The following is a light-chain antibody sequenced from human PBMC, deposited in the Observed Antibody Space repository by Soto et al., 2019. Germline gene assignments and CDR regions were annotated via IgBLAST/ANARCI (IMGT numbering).Light chain of an antibody. V-gene: IGLV2-23*01. CDR3: CSFAGGTSSFYV. J-gene: IGLJ1*01. Sequence: QSALTQPASVSGSPGQSITISCTGTSSDVGSYDFVSWYQKHPGKAPKLMIYEGNKRPSGVSNRFSGSKSGNTASLTISGLQAEDEADYYCCSFAGGTSSFYVFGTGTKLTVL. CDR1: SSDVGSYDF. CDR2: EGN.